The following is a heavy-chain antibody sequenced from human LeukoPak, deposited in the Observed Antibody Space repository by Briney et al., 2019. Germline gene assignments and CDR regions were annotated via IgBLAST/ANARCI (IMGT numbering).Heavy chain of an antibody. CDR3: ARESAVAGTGDY. V-gene: IGHV3-23*01. J-gene: IGHJ4*02. CDR1: GFTFSSYA. CDR2: ISGSGTSA. D-gene: IGHD6-19*01. Sequence: GGSLRLSCAASGFTFSSYAMTWVRQAPGEGLQRVSGISGSGTSAYYADSVRGRFTISRDNSKNTLYLQINSLRAEDTAVYYRARESAVAGTGDYWGQGTLVTVSS.